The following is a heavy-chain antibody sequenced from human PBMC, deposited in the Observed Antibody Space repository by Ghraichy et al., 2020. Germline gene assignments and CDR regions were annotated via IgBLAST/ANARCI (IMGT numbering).Heavy chain of an antibody. J-gene: IGHJ4*02. CDR2: ISHDSDLT. Sequence: GGSLRLSCAASGFIFSHYNMNWVLQAPGNGLEWVSSISHDSDLTYYADSVKGRFTVSRDNAKNLMYLQMNSLRAEDTAVYYCARGYDDYDYSGGQGTLVTVSS. V-gene: IGHV3-21*01. CDR3: ARGYDDYDYS. CDR1: GFIFSHYN. D-gene: IGHD3-16*01.